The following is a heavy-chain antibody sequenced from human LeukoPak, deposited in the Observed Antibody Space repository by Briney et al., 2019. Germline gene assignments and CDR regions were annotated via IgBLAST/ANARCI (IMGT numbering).Heavy chain of an antibody. J-gene: IGHJ4*02. Sequence: SSETLSLTCAVYGGSFNGYYWSWIRQPPGKGLEWIGESNQSGTTNYNPSVKSRVTILIDTSKNQFSLKLSSVTAADTAVYYCARVQYSGYDLDYWGQGTLVTVSS. D-gene: IGHD5-12*01. CDR3: ARVQYSGYDLDY. CDR2: SNQSGTT. CDR1: GGSFNGYY. V-gene: IGHV4-34*01.